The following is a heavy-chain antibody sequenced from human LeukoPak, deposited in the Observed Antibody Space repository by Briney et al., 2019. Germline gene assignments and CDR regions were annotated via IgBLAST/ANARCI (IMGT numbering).Heavy chain of an antibody. CDR2: ISSSSSYI. J-gene: IGHJ3*02. Sequence: GGSLRLSCAASGFIFSSYSMNWVRQAPGKGLEWVSSISSSSSYIYYADSVKGRFTISRDNAKNSLYLQMNSLRAEDTAVYYCASVVVAAKKSAFDIWGQGTMVTVSS. CDR1: GFIFSSYS. D-gene: IGHD2-15*01. CDR3: ASVVVAAKKSAFDI. V-gene: IGHV3-21*01.